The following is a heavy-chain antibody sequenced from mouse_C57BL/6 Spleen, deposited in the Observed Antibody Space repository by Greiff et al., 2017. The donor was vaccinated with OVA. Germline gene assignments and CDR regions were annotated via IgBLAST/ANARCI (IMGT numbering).Heavy chain of an antibody. V-gene: IGHV1-50*01. CDR1: GYTFTSYW. J-gene: IGHJ3*01. CDR2: IDPSDSYT. CDR3: ARGGFAY. Sequence: QVQLQQPGAELVKPGASVKLSCKASGYTFTSYWMQWVKQRPGQGLEWIGEIDPSDSYTNYNQKFKGKATFTVDTSSSTAYMQLSSLTSEDSAVYYCARGGFAYWGQGTLVTVSA.